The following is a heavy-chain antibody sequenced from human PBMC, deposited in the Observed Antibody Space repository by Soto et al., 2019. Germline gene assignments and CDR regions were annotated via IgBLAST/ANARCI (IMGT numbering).Heavy chain of an antibody. Sequence: PGGSLRLSCAASGFTFSNAWMNWVRQAPGKGLEWVGRIKSKTDGGTTDYAAPVKGRFTISRDDSKNTLYLQMNSLKTEDTAVYYCTTDPNSSSRYYYGMDVWGQGTTVTVSS. V-gene: IGHV3-15*07. CDR3: TTDPNSSSRYYYGMDV. CDR2: IKSKTDGGTT. J-gene: IGHJ6*02. D-gene: IGHD6-13*01. CDR1: GFTFSNAW.